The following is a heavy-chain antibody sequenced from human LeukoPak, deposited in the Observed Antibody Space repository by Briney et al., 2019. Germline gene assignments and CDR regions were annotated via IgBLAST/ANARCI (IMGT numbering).Heavy chain of an antibody. CDR1: GYSFTSYW. Sequence: GESLKISCKGSGYSFTSYWIGWVRQMPGKGLEWMGIIYPGDSDTRYSPSFQGQVTISADKSISTAYLQWSSLKASDTAMYYCARSGGILTGYYTPRYYYYMDVWGKGTTVTLSS. V-gene: IGHV5-51*01. J-gene: IGHJ6*03. D-gene: IGHD3-9*01. CDR2: IYPGDSDT. CDR3: ARSGGILTGYYTPRYYYYMDV.